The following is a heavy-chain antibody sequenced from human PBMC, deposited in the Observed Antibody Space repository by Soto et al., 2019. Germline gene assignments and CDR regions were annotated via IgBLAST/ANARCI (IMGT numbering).Heavy chain of an antibody. J-gene: IGHJ6*02. CDR3: ARQGVYYYGMDV. CDR1: GGSISSSSYY. V-gene: IGHV4-39*01. Sequence: PSETLSLTXTVSGGSISSSSYYWGWIRQPPGKGLEWVGSIYYSGSTYYNPSLKSRVTISVDTSKNQFSLKLSSVTVADTAVYYCARQGVYYYGMDVWGQGTTVTVSS. CDR2: IYYSGST.